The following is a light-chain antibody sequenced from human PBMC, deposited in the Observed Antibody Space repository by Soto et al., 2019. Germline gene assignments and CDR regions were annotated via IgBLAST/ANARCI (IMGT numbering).Light chain of an antibody. CDR3: AAWDDSLNAYV. CDR2: SNN. Sequence: QSVLTQPPSASGTPGQRVTISCSGSSSNIGSNTVNWYQQLPGTAPKLLIHSNNQRPSGVPDRFSGSKSGTSASLAISGLQSEDEADYDCAAWDDSLNAYVFGTGTKVTVL. J-gene: IGLJ1*01. CDR1: SSNIGSNT. V-gene: IGLV1-44*01.